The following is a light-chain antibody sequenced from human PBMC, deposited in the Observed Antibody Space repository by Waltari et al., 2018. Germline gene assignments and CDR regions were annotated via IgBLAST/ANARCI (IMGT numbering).Light chain of an antibody. CDR1: QSISTY. CDR3: HQTFSHPRPS. V-gene: IGKV1-39*01. J-gene: IGKJ2*01. Sequence: DIQMTQSPSSLSASLGDRVTITFRASQSISTYLNWFQHKPGQAPKLLIYAASSLQSGVPSRFRGSGSGTDFTLTITSLQPEDFATYYCHQTFSHPRPSFGQGTKVDI. CDR2: AAS.